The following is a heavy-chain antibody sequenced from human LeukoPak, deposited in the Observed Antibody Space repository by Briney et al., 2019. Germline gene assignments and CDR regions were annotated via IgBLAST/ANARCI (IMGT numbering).Heavy chain of an antibody. J-gene: IGHJ5*02. CDR1: GYTFTGYY. V-gene: IGHV1-2*02. Sequence: GASVKVSCKASGYTFTGYYMHWVRQAPGQGLEWMGWINPNSGGTNYAQKLQGRVTMTRDTSISTAYMELSRLRSDDTAVYYCARQRGYCSGGSCYGALSWFDPWGQGTLVTVSS. D-gene: IGHD2-15*01. CDR3: ARQRGYCSGGSCYGALSWFDP. CDR2: INPNSGGT.